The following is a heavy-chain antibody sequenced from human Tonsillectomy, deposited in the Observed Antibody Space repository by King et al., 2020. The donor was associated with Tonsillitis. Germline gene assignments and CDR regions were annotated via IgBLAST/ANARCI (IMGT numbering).Heavy chain of an antibody. V-gene: IGHV3-30*18. CDR1: GFMFSSFG. D-gene: IGHD6-13*01. Sequence: VQLVQSGGGVVQPGRSLRLSCAASGFMFSSFGMHWVRQAPGKGLEWVSVISYDGSDKYYADSVKGRFTISRDNSKNTLYLQMNSLSAEDTAVYYCAKEMGVGVTAAGLDSWGQGTPVTVSS. CDR3: AKEMGVGVTAAGLDS. J-gene: IGHJ4*02. CDR2: ISYDGSDK.